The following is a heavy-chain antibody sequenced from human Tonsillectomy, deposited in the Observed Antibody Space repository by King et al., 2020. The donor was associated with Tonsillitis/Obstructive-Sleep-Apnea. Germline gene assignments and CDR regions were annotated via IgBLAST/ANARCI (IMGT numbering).Heavy chain of an antibody. V-gene: IGHV1-2*02. Sequence: VQLVESGAEVKKPGASVKVSCKASGYTFTGYYMHWVRQAPGQGLEWMGWINPNSGGTKYAQKFQGGVTMTRDTSISTAYMELSRLRSDDTAVYYCATWIDAFDIWGQGTMVTVSS. D-gene: IGHD1-1*01. CDR2: INPNSGGT. CDR1: GYTFTGYY. CDR3: ATWIDAFDI. J-gene: IGHJ3*02.